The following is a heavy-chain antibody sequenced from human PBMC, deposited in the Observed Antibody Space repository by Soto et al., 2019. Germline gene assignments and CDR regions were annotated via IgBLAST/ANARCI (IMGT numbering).Heavy chain of an antibody. V-gene: IGHV4-39*01. J-gene: IGHJ4*02. Sequence: SETLSLTCTVSGGSIYRSGYYWGWIRQPPGRGLEWIGNIDYNGVTYSNPSLKSRVTISRDTSKNQFSLKLTSVTAADTALFYCGKVLVGATRHTDYDSWGQGTMVTVYS. CDR2: IDYNGVT. CDR3: GKVLVGATRHTDYDS. CDR1: GGSIYRSGYY. D-gene: IGHD2-15*01.